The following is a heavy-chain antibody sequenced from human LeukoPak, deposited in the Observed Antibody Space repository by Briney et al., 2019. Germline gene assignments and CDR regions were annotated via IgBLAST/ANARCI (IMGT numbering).Heavy chain of an antibody. Sequence: GGSLRLSCAASGFTFSSYAMSWVRQAPGKGLEWVSAISGSGGSTYYADSVKGRFTISRDNSKNTLYLQMNSLRAEDTAVYYCARRHGSGSRRLDYWGQGTLVTVSS. V-gene: IGHV3-23*01. D-gene: IGHD3-10*01. J-gene: IGHJ4*02. CDR1: GFTFSSYA. CDR2: ISGSGGST. CDR3: ARRHGSGSRRLDY.